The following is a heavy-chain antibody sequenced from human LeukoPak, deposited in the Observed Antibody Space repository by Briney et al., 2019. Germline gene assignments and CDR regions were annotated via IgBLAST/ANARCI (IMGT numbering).Heavy chain of an antibody. CDR2: IKQDGSEK. Sequence: GGSLRLSCAASGFTFSSYWMSWVRQAPGKGLEWVANIKQDGSEKYYVDSMKGRFTISRDNAKNSLYLQMNSLRAEDTAVYYCARLLQSGLYGMDVWGQGTTVTVSS. D-gene: IGHD4-11*01. V-gene: IGHV3-7*01. CDR3: ARLLQSGLYGMDV. J-gene: IGHJ6*02. CDR1: GFTFSSYW.